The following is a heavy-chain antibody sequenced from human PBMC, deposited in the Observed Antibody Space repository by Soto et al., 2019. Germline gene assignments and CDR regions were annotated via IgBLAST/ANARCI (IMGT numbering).Heavy chain of an antibody. CDR2: IYHSGST. D-gene: IGHD3-3*01. J-gene: IGHJ6*02. V-gene: IGHV4-4*02. CDR3: ARGGIFAKDSPNYYYGMDV. Sequence: SETLSLTCAVSGGSISSSNLWSWVRQPPGKGLEWIGEIYHSGSTNYNPSLKSRVTISVDKSKNQFSLKLSSVTAADTAVYYCARGGIFAKDSPNYYYGMDVWGQGTTVTVSS. CDR1: GGSISSSNL.